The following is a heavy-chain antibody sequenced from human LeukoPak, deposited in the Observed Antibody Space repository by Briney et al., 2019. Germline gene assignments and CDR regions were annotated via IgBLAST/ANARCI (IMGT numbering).Heavy chain of an antibody. CDR1: GFTVSSNY. J-gene: IGHJ6*03. V-gene: IGHV3-53*01. CDR3: ARGPDYGDSHYFYMDV. CDR2: MYSGGRM. Sequence: GGSLRLSCAASGFTVSSNYMSWVRQAPGKGLEWFSVMYSGGRMYYADSVKGRFTISRDNSQNTLYLQMSSLRAEDTAVYYCARGPDYGDSHYFYMDVWGKGTTVTVSS. D-gene: IGHD4-17*01.